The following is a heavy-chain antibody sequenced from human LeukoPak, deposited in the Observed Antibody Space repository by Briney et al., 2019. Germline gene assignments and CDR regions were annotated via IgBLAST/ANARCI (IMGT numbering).Heavy chain of an antibody. CDR2: ISFDGTNK. V-gene: IGHV3-30-3*01. J-gene: IGHJ6*02. CDR1: GFTFSSYS. CDR3: ARLNYFGMDV. Sequence: GGSLRLSCAASGFTFSSYSMHWVRQAPGKGLEWVAVISFDGTNKYYADSVKGRFTISRDNSKNTLYLQMNSLRDEDTAVYYCARLNYFGMDVWGQGTTATVSS.